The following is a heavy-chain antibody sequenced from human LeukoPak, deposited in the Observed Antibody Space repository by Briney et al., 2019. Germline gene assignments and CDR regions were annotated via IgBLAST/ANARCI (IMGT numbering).Heavy chain of an antibody. CDR1: GFTFSSYG. V-gene: IGHV3-33*01. Sequence: GRSLRLSCAASGFTFSSYGMHWVRQAPGKGLEWVAVIWYDGSNKYYVDSVKGRFTISRDNSKNTLYLQMNSLRAEDAAVYYCARGAYGSGTYHDFDIWGQGTMVTVSS. J-gene: IGHJ3*02. CDR3: ARGAYGSGTYHDFDI. CDR2: IWYDGSNK. D-gene: IGHD3-10*01.